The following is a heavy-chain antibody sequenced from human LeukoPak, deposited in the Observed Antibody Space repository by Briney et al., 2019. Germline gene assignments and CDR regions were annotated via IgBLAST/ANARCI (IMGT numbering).Heavy chain of an antibody. CDR2: IDPNSGGT. D-gene: IGHD2-2*03. J-gene: IGHJ6*02. CDR3: ARVTVDTVVLAASVTYAYYYGMNV. Sequence: ASVKVSCKASGYTFTDYYMHWVRQAPGQGLEWMGWIDPNSGGTNYQGRVTMTRDTSNRTAYLELSRLTSDDTAVYYCARVTVDTVVLAASVTYAYYYGMNVWGQGTTVTVSS. V-gene: IGHV1-2*02. CDR1: GYTFTDYY.